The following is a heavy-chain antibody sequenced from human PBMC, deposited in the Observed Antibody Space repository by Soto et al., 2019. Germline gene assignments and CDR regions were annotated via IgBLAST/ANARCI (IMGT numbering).Heavy chain of an antibody. CDR2: MNPFSGNA. CDR3: TRGQGNH. V-gene: IGHV1-8*01. Sequence: QVQLVQSGAEVKKPGASVRVSCKASGYTFTSYDIYWVRQATGQGLERMGWMNPFSGNAVYTKKLQDRVTMTRDTSINTAYMEMSGLRSEDTTVYYCTRGQGNHWGQGSLVTISS. CDR1: GYTFTSYD. J-gene: IGHJ4*02.